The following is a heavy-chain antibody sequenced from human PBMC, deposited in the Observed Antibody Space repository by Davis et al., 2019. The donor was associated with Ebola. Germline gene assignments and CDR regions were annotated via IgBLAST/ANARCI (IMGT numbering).Heavy chain of an antibody. J-gene: IGHJ6*04. D-gene: IGHD3-3*01. CDR1: GFTFSNAW. CDR3: ARGRLLEWPPTFYGLDV. CDR2: IYNSASS. Sequence: GSLRLSCAASGFTFSNAWMSWIRQAPGKGLEWIAFIYNSASSNQNPSLQSRVTISIDTPNKQISLRLSSVTAADTAVYYCARGRLLEWPPTFYGLDVWGKGTAVTVSS. V-gene: IGHV4-59*01.